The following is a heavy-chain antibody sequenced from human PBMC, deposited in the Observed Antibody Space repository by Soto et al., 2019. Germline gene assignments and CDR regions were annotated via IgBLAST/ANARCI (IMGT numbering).Heavy chain of an antibody. J-gene: IGHJ3*02. Sequence: AVSGYSISSGYYWGWIRQPPGKGLEWIGSIYHSGSTYYNPSLKSRVTISVDTSKNQFSLKLSSVTAADTAVYYCARADSFDAFDIWGQGTMVTVSS. CDR2: IYHSGST. D-gene: IGHD3-22*01. V-gene: IGHV4-38-2*01. CDR1: GYSISSGYY. CDR3: ARADSFDAFDI.